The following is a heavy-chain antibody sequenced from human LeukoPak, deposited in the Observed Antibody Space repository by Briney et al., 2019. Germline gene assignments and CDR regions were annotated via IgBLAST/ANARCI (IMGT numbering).Heavy chain of an antibody. V-gene: IGHV3-21*01. Sequence: GGSLRLSCIASGFTFSSYTMNWVRQAPGKGLEWVSSITISSNYIYYTDSVKGRFTISRDNAKNSLYLHMSSLRADDTAVYYCARDPWGYTVTGGPWGQGTLVTLSS. J-gene: IGHJ5*02. CDR2: ITISSNYI. D-gene: IGHD4-11*01. CDR3: ARDPWGYTVTGGP. CDR1: GFTFSSYT.